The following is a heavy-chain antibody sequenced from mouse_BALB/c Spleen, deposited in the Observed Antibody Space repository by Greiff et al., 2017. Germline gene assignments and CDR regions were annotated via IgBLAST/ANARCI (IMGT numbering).Heavy chain of an antibody. Sequence: EVKLMESGGGLVQPGGSLKLSCAASGFTFSSYGMSWVRQTPDKRLELVATINSNGGSTYYPDSVKGRFTISRDNAKNTLYLQMSSLKSEDTAMYYCAREGGVITTGRFAYWGQGTLVTVSA. CDR1: GFTFSSYG. CDR3: AREGGVITTGRFAY. CDR2: INSNGGST. J-gene: IGHJ3*01. V-gene: IGHV5-6-3*01. D-gene: IGHD1-1*01.